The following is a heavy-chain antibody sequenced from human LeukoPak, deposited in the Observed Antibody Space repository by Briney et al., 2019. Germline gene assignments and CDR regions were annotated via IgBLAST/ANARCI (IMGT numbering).Heavy chain of an antibody. J-gene: IGHJ3*01. CDR2: IIANFGTT. V-gene: IGHV1-69*06. CDR3: TRDPRV. Sequence: EASVKVSCKASGGTFSSYAINWVRQAPRQGLEWMGGIIANFGTTSFGQKFQGRVTITADKSTSTAYMELNSLTFEDTAVYYCTRDPRVWGQGTMVTVSS. CDR1: GGTFSSYA.